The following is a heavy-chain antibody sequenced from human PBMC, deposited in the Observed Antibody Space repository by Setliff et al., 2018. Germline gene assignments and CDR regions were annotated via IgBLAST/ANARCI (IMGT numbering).Heavy chain of an antibody. Sequence: PSETLSLTCTVSGGSSSSHYWSWIRQPPGKGLEWIGYIHYSGTTNYNPSLKSRVTLSLDTAKNLFSLELRAVTAADAALYYCARGRNIAARLLDSWGQGTLVTVSS. CDR2: IHYSGTT. J-gene: IGHJ4*02. CDR3: ARGRNIAARLLDS. D-gene: IGHD6-6*01. V-gene: IGHV4-59*11. CDR1: GGSSSSHY.